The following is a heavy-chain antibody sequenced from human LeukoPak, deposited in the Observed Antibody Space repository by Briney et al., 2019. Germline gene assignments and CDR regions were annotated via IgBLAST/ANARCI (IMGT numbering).Heavy chain of an antibody. CDR2: TYPGDSDT. J-gene: IGHJ3*02. CDR1: GYSFTNYW. D-gene: IGHD3-22*01. CDR3: ASLRGYYDSSGYYPYDAFDI. V-gene: IGHV5-51*01. Sequence: GESLKISCKGSGYSFTNYWIGWVRQMPGKGLEWMGITYPGDSDTRYSPSFQGQVTISADKSISTAYLQWSSLKASDTAMYYCASLRGYYDSSGYYPYDAFDIWGQGTMVTVSS.